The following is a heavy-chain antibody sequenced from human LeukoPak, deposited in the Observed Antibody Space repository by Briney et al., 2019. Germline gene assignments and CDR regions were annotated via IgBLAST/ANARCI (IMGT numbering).Heavy chain of an antibody. CDR3: ANLHRDSDGYYYVDN. D-gene: IGHD3-22*01. J-gene: IGHJ4*02. Sequence: SETLSLTCSVSGGSISNYYWSWIRQPAGKGLEWIGRIYTSGSIKYNPSLKSRVTMSLDKSKNQFSLKLSSVIAADTAVYYCANLHRDSDGYYYVDNWGQGTLVTVSS. V-gene: IGHV4-4*07. CDR2: IYTSGSI. CDR1: GGSISNYY.